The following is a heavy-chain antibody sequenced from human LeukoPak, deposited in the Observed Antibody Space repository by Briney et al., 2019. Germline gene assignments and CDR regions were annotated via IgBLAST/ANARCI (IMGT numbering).Heavy chain of an antibody. CDR3: ASGGQYQLEVGP. CDR2: IIPIFGTA. CDR1: GGTFSSYA. J-gene: IGHJ5*02. V-gene: IGHV1-69*06. Sequence: ASVKVSCKASGGTFSSYAISWVRQAPGQGLEWMGGIIPIFGTANYAQKFQGRVPITADKSTSTAYMELSSLRSEDTAVYYCASGGQYQLEVGPWGQGTLVTVSS. D-gene: IGHD1-1*01.